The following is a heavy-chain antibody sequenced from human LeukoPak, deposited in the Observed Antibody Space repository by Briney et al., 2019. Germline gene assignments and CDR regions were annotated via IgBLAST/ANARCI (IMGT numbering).Heavy chain of an antibody. CDR1: GYTFTGYY. CDR2: INPNSGGT. V-gene: IGHV1-2*04. Sequence: ASVKVSCKASGYTFTGYYMHWVRQAPGQGLEWMGWINPNSGGTNYAQKFQGWVTMTRDTSISTAYMELSRLRFDDTAVYYCARADPEREMASYYGMDVWGQGTTVTVSS. CDR3: ARADPEREMASYYGMDV. D-gene: IGHD5-24*01. J-gene: IGHJ6*02.